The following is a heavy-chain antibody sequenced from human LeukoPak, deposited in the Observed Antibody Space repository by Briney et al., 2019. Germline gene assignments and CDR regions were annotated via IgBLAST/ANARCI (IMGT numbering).Heavy chain of an antibody. Sequence: GGSLRLSCAASGFTFDDYAMHWVRQAPGKGLEWDSGISWNSGSIGYADSVKGRFTISRDNAKNSLYLQMNSLRAEDTALYYCAKGSGPYYYGMDVWGQGTTVTVSS. CDR3: AKGSGPYYYGMDV. CDR1: GFTFDDYA. V-gene: IGHV3-9*01. J-gene: IGHJ6*02. D-gene: IGHD3-10*01. CDR2: ISWNSGSI.